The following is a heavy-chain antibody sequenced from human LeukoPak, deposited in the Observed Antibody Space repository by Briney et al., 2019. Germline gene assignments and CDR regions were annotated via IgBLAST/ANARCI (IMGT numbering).Heavy chain of an antibody. CDR1: GYYFTSYW. CDR3: ARLPGMGYKDV. CDR2: IYPRDSDT. D-gene: IGHD2-8*01. J-gene: IGHJ6*03. V-gene: IGHV5-51*01. Sequence: GESLKISCQTSGYYFTSYWIGWVRQMPGKGLEWMGIIYPRDSDTRYSPSFQGQVTISVDSSISTAYLHWTSLKPSDTAMYYCARLPGMGYKDVWGKGTTVTVSS.